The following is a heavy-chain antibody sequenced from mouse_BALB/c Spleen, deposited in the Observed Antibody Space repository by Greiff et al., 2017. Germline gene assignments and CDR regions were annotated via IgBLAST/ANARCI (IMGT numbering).Heavy chain of an antibody. CDR1: GFTFSSYA. Sequence: EVQLVESGGGLVKPGGSLKLSCAASGFTFSSYAMSWVRQTPEKRLEWVATISSGGSYTYYPDSVKGRFTISRDNAKNTLYLQMSSLRSEDTAMYYCARHDGGVYAMDYWGQGTSVTVAS. CDR3: ARHDGGVYAMDY. CDR2: ISSGGSYT. J-gene: IGHJ4*01. V-gene: IGHV5-9-3*01.